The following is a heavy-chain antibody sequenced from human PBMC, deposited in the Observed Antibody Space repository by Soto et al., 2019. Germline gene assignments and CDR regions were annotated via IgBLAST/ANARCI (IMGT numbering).Heavy chain of an antibody. Sequence: QVQLVQSGAEVKKPGASVKVSCKASGYTFTSYGISWVRQAPGQGLEWMGWISAYNGNTNYAQKLQGRVTMTTDTSTSTAYMELRSLRSDDTAVYYCARAVSGITNYYDSSGYYPGDYWGQGTLVTVSS. V-gene: IGHV1-18*01. D-gene: IGHD3-22*01. CDR1: GYTFTSYG. CDR3: ARAVSGITNYYDSSGYYPGDY. J-gene: IGHJ4*02. CDR2: ISAYNGNT.